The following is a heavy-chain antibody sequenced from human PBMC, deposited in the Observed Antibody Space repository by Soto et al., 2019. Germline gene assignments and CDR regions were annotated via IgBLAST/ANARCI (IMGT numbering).Heavy chain of an antibody. CDR1: GGSISSYY. D-gene: IGHD1-7*01. V-gene: IGHV4-59*01. CDR3: ARDGRAQGLTGTTRSYYYGMDV. Sequence: SETLSLTCTVSGGSISSYYWSWIRQPPGKGLEWIGYIYYSGSTNYNPSLKSRVTISVDTSKNQFSLKLSSVTAADTAVYYCARDGRAQGLTGTTRSYYYGMDVWGQGTTVTVSS. J-gene: IGHJ6*02. CDR2: IYYSGST.